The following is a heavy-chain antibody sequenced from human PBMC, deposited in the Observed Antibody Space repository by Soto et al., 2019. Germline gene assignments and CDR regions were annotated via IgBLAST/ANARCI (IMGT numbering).Heavy chain of an antibody. CDR1: VFTFSSYA. CDR2: ISGSGGST. V-gene: IGHV3-23*01. J-gene: IGHJ4*02. Sequence: GGSLRLSCAASVFTFSSYAMSFVRQAPGKGLEWVSAISGSGGSTYYADSVKGRFTISRDNSKNTLYLQMNSLRAEDTAVYYCAKAKYSSSWYGFDYWGQGTMVTVSS. D-gene: IGHD6-13*01. CDR3: AKAKYSSSWYGFDY.